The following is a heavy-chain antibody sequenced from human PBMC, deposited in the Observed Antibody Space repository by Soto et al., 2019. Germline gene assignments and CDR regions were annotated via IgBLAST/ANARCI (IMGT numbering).Heavy chain of an antibody. J-gene: IGHJ4*02. Sequence: GGSLRLSCADSGFTFSSYAMNWVRQAPGKGLEWVSTISGSDGRTYSTDSVKGRFTISRDNSRNTAYLQMNSLRVEDTAVYYCAKGVSQYTPLALFDYWGRGTLVTVSS. CDR3: AKGVSQYTPLALFDY. CDR2: ISGSDGRT. CDR1: GFTFSSYA. V-gene: IGHV3-23*01. D-gene: IGHD2-2*02.